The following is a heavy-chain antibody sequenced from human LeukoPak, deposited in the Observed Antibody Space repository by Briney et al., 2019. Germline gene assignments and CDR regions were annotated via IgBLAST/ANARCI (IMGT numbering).Heavy chain of an antibody. CDR3: ARRLPAAQDAFDI. Sequence: GESLKISCKGSGYSFTTYWIGWVRQMPGKGLEWMGIIYPGDSDTRYSPSLQGQVTFSADKSISTAYLQWSSVKASDTAMYYCARRLPAAQDAFDIWGQGTMVTVSS. D-gene: IGHD2-2*01. V-gene: IGHV5-51*01. J-gene: IGHJ3*02. CDR2: IYPGDSDT. CDR1: GYSFTTYW.